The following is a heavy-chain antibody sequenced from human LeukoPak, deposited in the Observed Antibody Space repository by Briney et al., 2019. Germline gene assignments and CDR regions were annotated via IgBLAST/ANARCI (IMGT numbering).Heavy chain of an antibody. J-gene: IGHJ6*02. Sequence: PSETLSLTCAVSGGSISSGGYSWSWIRQPPGKGLEWIGYIYYSGSTNYNPSLKSRVTISVDTSKNQFSLKLSSVTAADTAVYYCARDTVTEYYYYGMDVWGQGTTVTVSS. V-gene: IGHV4-61*08. CDR1: GGSISSGGYS. CDR3: ARDTVTEYYYYGMDV. CDR2: IYYSGST. D-gene: IGHD4-11*01.